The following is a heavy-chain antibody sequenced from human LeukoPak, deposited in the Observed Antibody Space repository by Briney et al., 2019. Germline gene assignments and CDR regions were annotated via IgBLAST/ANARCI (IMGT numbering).Heavy chain of an antibody. CDR2: ISGSGGST. V-gene: IGHV3-23*01. Sequence: PGGSLRLSCAASGFTFSNYAMSWVRQAPGKGLEWVSAISGSGGSTYYADSVKGRFTISRDNSKNTLYLQMNSLRAEDTAVYYCAKDRILANRVGATSFDYWGQGTLVTVSS. CDR3: AKDRILANRVGATSFDY. CDR1: GFTFSNYA. D-gene: IGHD1-26*01. J-gene: IGHJ4*02.